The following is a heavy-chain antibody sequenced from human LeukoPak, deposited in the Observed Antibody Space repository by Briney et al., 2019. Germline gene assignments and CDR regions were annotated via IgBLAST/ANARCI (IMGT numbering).Heavy chain of an antibody. Sequence: ASVKVSCKASGYTFTSYYIQWVRQAPGQGLEWMGIINPSGGSTNYAQKFQGRVTMTRDMSTSTVYMKLSSLRSEDTAVYYCARLPVGATSWTDCWGQGTLVTVYS. CDR3: ARLPVGATSWTDC. CDR2: INPSGGST. D-gene: IGHD1-26*01. CDR1: GYTFTSYY. J-gene: IGHJ4*02. V-gene: IGHV1-46*01.